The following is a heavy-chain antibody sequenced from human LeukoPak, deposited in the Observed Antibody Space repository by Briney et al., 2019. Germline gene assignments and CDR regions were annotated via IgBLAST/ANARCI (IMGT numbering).Heavy chain of an antibody. CDR1: GFTFSDHV. CDR3: AAPGKGY. Sequence: GGSLRLSCAASGFTFSDHVMHWVRQAPGKGLEWVAVISYDGSNKYYADSVKGRFTISRDNSKNTLYLQMNSLRAEDTAVYYCAAPGKGYWGQGTLVTVSS. V-gene: IGHV3-30*03. CDR2: ISYDGSNK. J-gene: IGHJ4*02. D-gene: IGHD1-14*01.